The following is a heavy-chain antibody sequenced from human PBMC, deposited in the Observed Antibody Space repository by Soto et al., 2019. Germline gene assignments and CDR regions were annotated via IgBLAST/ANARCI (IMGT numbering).Heavy chain of an antibody. J-gene: IGHJ5*02. CDR1: GGSISSSSYY. CDR3: ARHEPQSKYRKRWFAP. V-gene: IGHV4-39*01. Sequence: SETLSLTCTVSGGSISSSSYYWGWIRQPPGKGLEWIGSIYYSGSTYYNPSLKSRVTISVDTSKNQFSLKLSSVTAADTAVYYCARHEPQSKYRKRWFAPWGQGTLVTVSS. D-gene: IGHD3-16*02. CDR2: IYYSGST.